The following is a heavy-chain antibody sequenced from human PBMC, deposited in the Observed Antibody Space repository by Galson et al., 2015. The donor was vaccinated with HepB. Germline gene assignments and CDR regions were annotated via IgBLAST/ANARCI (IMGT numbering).Heavy chain of an antibody. Sequence: SVKVSCKASGGTFSSYAISWVRQAPGQGLEWMGGIIPIFGTANYAQKFQGRVTITADESTSTAYMELSSLRSEDTAVYYCARSILELPLDIVVVPAAIRGYWFDPWGQGTLVTVSS. D-gene: IGHD2-2*02. J-gene: IGHJ5*02. CDR3: ARSILELPLDIVVVPAAIRGYWFDP. V-gene: IGHV1-69*13. CDR1: GGTFSSYA. CDR2: IIPIFGTA.